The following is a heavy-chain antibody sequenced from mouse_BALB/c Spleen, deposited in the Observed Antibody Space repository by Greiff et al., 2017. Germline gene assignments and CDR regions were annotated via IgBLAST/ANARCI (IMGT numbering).Heavy chain of an antibody. CDR2: ISDGGSYT. D-gene: IGHD2-4*01. CDR3: ARDDYDGLGAMDY. Sequence: EVKLVESGGGLVKPGGSLKLSCAASGFTFSDYYMYWVRQTPEKRLEWVATISDGGSYTYYPDSVKGRFTISRDNAKNNLYLQMSSLKSEDTAMYYCARDDYDGLGAMDYWGQGTSVTVSS. V-gene: IGHV5-4*02. CDR1: GFTFSDYY. J-gene: IGHJ4*01.